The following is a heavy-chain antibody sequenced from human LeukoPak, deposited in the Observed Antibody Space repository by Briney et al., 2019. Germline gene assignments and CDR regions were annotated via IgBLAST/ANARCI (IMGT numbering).Heavy chain of an antibody. CDR1: GSXXXXY. CDR3: ARSVGATASLDY. V-gene: IGHV4-34*01. D-gene: IGHD1-26*01. CDR2: INHSGST. J-gene: IGHJ4*02. Sequence: GSXXXXYWSWIRQPPGKGLEWIGEINHSGSTNYNPSLKSRVTISVDTSKNQFSLKLSSVTAADTAVYYCARSVGATASLDYWGQGTLVTVSS.